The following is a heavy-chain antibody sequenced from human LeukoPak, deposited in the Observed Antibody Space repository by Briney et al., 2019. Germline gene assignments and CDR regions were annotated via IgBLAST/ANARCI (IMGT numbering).Heavy chain of an antibody. CDR3: TREDVVLVDAVRYYYYGMDV. CDR1: GYNFISYY. Sequence: ASVKVSCKASGYNFISYYMRWVRQAPGQGLEWMGIINPSGGSTSYAQKFQDRVTMTRDTSTSTVYMELSSLKSEDTAVYYCTREDVVLVDAVRYYYYGMDVWGQGTTVTVSS. CDR2: INPSGGST. D-gene: IGHD2-8*01. J-gene: IGHJ6*02. V-gene: IGHV1-46*01.